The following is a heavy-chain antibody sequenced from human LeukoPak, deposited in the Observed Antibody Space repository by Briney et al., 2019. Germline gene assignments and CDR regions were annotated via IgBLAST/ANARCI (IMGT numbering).Heavy chain of an antibody. V-gene: IGHV3-48*01. D-gene: IGHD3-10*01. J-gene: IGHJ4*02. CDR2: ISSSNSNI. Sequence: GGSLRLSCAASGFTFSNYIMNWVRQAPGKGLELVSYISSSNSNIYYADSVKGRFTISRDNAKNSLYLQMNSLRAEDTAVYYCARDRGYYNYWGQGTLVTVSS. CDR3: ARDRGYYNY. CDR1: GFTFSNYI.